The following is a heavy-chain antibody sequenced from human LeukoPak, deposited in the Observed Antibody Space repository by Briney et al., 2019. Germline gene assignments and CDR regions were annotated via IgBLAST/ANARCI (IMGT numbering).Heavy chain of an antibody. V-gene: IGHV5-51*01. J-gene: IGHJ4*02. CDR3: ARGDDYYYDSSGYFDY. CDR2: IYPGDSDT. CDR1: GYIFTSYW. D-gene: IGHD3-22*01. Sequence: GESLKISCKGSGYIFTSYWIGWVRQMPGKGLEWMGIIYPGDSDTRYSPSFQGQVTISADKSISTAYLQWSSLKASDTAMYYCARGDDYYYDSSGYFDYWGQGTLVTVSS.